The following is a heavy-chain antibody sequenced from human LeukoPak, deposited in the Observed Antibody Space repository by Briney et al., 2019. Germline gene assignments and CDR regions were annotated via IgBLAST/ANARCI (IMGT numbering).Heavy chain of an antibody. J-gene: IGHJ4*02. CDR1: GGSISGYY. D-gene: IGHD7-27*01. CDR2: ISYSGST. V-gene: IGHV4-59*01. Sequence: SETLSLTCTVSGGSISGYYWNWIRQPPGKGLEWIGYISYSGSTNYNPSLKSRVTISVDTSKNRFSLRLRSVTAADTAVYYCARTVGANWDLFDYWGQGTLVTVSS. CDR3: ARTVGANWDLFDY.